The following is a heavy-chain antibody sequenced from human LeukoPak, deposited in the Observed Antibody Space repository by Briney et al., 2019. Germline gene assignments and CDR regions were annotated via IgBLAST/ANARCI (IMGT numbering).Heavy chain of an antibody. J-gene: IGHJ4*02. CDR3: TRDDCGGDCYSDY. CDR1: GYTFTSYG. V-gene: IGHV1-18*01. Sequence: ASVKVSRKASGYTFTSYGISWVRQAPGQGLEWMGWISGYNGNTNYAQNLQGRVTMTTDTSTNTAYMELRSLRSDDTAVYYCTRDDCGGDCYSDYWGQGTPVTVSS. CDR2: ISGYNGNT. D-gene: IGHD2-21*02.